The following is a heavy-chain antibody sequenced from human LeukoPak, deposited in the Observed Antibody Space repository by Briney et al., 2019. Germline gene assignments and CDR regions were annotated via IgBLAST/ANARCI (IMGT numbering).Heavy chain of an antibody. D-gene: IGHD6-13*01. Sequence: SVKVSCKASGGTFSSYAISWVRQAPGQGLEWMGGIIPIFGTANYAQKFQGRVTITTDESTSTAYMELSSLRSEDTAGYYCARVNFGARIAAAGGYFDYWGQGTLVTVSS. CDR2: IIPIFGTA. CDR3: ARVNFGARIAAAGGYFDY. CDR1: GGTFSSYA. V-gene: IGHV1-69*05. J-gene: IGHJ4*02.